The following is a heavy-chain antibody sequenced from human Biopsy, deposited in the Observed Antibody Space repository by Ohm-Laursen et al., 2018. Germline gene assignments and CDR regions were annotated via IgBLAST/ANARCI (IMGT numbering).Heavy chain of an antibody. CDR3: ARTPRDSFWSGSYKRGLWFDL. Sequence: GTLSLTCSVSGGSIISYYWTWIRQPPGKGLEWIGHVYNGGITNYNPSLKSRVTISKDTSKNQFSLQVNSVTAADTAVYYCARTPRDSFWSGSYKRGLWFDLWGQGTLVIVSS. J-gene: IGHJ5*02. CDR1: GGSIISYY. V-gene: IGHV4-59*01. D-gene: IGHD3-3*01. CDR2: VYNGGIT.